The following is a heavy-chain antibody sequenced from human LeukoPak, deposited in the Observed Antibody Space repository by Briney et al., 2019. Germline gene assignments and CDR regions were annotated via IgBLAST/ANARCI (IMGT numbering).Heavy chain of an antibody. D-gene: IGHD5-18*01. CDR3: ARQIRGYSYGFDAFDI. Sequence: SETLSLTCTVSGGSISSSGYYWGWIRQPPGKGLEWIGTIYYSGSTYYNPSLKSRVTISVDTSKNQFSLKLSSVTAADTAVYYCARQIRGYSYGFDAFDIWGQGTMVTVSS. V-gene: IGHV4-39*01. CDR1: GGSISSSGYY. J-gene: IGHJ3*02. CDR2: IYYSGST.